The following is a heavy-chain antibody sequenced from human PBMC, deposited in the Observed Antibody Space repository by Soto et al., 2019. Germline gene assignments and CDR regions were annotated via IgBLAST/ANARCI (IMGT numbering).Heavy chain of an antibody. Sequence: GGSLRLSCAASGFTFSNYSMNWVSQAPGKGLKWVSSISSSSSYIYYADSVKGRFTISRDNAKNSLYLQMNSLRAEDTAVYYCARDQGIAAAGTDYWGQGTLVTVSS. D-gene: IGHD6-13*01. J-gene: IGHJ4*02. CDR3: ARDQGIAAAGTDY. CDR2: ISSSSSYI. V-gene: IGHV3-21*01. CDR1: GFTFSNYS.